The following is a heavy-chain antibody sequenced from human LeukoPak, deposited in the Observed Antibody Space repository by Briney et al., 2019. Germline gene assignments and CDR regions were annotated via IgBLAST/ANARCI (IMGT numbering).Heavy chain of an antibody. CDR1: GGTFSSYA. CDR2: IIPILGIA. V-gene: IGHV1-69*04. D-gene: IGHD7-27*01. J-gene: IGHJ5*02. CDR3: ARIPPTGGFDP. Sequence: SVKVSCKASGGTFSSYAISWVRQAPGQGLEWMGRIIPILGIANYAQKFQGRVTITADKSTSTAYMELSSLRSEDTAVYYCARIPPTGGFDPWGQGTLVTVSS.